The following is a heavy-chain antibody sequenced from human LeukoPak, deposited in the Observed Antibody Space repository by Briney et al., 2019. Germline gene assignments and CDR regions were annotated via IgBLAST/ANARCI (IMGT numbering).Heavy chain of an antibody. J-gene: IGHJ4*02. V-gene: IGHV3-23*01. CDR2: ISDSGGRT. Sequence: GGSLRLSCAASGFTFSSYAMSWVRQAPGKGLEWVASISDSGGRTYHADSVKGRFTISRDNSKNMLYLQMNSLRAEDTAVYYCAKAPGAAAFKTATFDYWGQGTLVTVSS. CDR1: GFTFSSYA. CDR3: AKAPGAAAFKTATFDY. D-gene: IGHD6-13*01.